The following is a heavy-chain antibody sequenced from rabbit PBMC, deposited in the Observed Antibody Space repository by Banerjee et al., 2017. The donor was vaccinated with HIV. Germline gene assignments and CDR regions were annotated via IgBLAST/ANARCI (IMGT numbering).Heavy chain of an antibody. D-gene: IGHD6-1*01. CDR2: IYTSSGSD. J-gene: IGHJ4*01. CDR3: ARTDDAGYGYLAYFNL. Sequence: QSLEESGGDLVKPGASLTLTCTASGFSFSSNYYMCWVRQAPGKGLEWIGCIYTSSGSDYYASWAKGRFTISKTSSTTVTLQLNSLTAADTATYFCARTDDAGYGYLAYFNLWGQGTLVTVS. V-gene: IGHV1S40*01. CDR1: GFSFSSNYY.